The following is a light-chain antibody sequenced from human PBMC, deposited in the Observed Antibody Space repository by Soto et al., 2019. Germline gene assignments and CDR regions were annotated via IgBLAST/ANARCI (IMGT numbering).Light chain of an antibody. CDR3: QHYNSYSEA. J-gene: IGKJ1*01. CDR2: NAS. V-gene: IGKV1-5*03. Sequence: DIQMTQSPSTLSGYVGDRVTITCRASQTISSWLAWYQQKPGKAPKLLIYNASTLKSGVPSMFRGSGSGTEFTLTISSLQPDDCATYYCQHYNSYSEAFGQGTKVELK. CDR1: QTISSW.